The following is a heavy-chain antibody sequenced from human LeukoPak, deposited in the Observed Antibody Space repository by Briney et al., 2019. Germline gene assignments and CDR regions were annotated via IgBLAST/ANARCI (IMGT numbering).Heavy chain of an antibody. V-gene: IGHV4-4*02. J-gene: IGHJ4*02. CDR3: ARAPGYSGYGFFDY. D-gene: IGHD5-12*01. CDR1: GGSISSSNW. Sequence: SETLSLTCAVSGGSISSSNWWRWVRQPPGKGLEWIGEIYHSGSTNYNPSLKSRVTISVDKSKNQFSLKLSSVTAADTAVYYCARAPGYSGYGFFDYWGQGTLVTVSS. CDR2: IYHSGST.